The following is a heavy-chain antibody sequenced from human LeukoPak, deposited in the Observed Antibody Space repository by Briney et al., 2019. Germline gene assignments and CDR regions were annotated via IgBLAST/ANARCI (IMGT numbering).Heavy chain of an antibody. D-gene: IGHD5-18*01. J-gene: IGHJ3*02. V-gene: IGHV1-46*01. CDR2: INPSGGST. Sequence: GASVKVSCKASGYTFTGYYMHWVRQAPGQGLEWMGIINPSGGSTSYAQKSQGRVTMTRDMSTSTVYMELSSLRSEDTAVYYCARDTNTAMVSDAFDIWGQGTMVTVSS. CDR1: GYTFTGYY. CDR3: ARDTNTAMVSDAFDI.